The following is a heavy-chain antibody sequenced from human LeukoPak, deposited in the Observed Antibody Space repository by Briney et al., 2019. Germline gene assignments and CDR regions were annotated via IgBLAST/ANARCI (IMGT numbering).Heavy chain of an antibody. Sequence: GGSLRLSCAASGFTFSNYGMHWVRQAPGKGLEWVAVVSYEGRSQYYADSVKGRFTISRDNSKNTLYLQMNSLRAEDTAVYYCARAYSGYDLGSHYWGQGTLVTVSS. CDR3: ARAYSGYDLGSHY. J-gene: IGHJ4*02. CDR1: GFTFSNYG. V-gene: IGHV3-30*03. CDR2: VSYEGRSQ. D-gene: IGHD5-12*01.